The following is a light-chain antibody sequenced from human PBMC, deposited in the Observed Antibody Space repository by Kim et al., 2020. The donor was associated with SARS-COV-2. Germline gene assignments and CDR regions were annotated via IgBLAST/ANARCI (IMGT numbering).Light chain of an antibody. CDR1: SSNIGAGYD. J-gene: IGLJ1*01. CDR2: SNG. CDR3: QSYDSSLSGYV. Sequence: QSALTQPPSVSGAPGQTVTVSCIGSSSNIGAGYDVHWDQHLPTTPPKLLFYSNGNRPSGVPDRFSGSKSGTSASLAITGLQAEDEADYYCQSYDSSLSGYVFGSGTKVTVL. V-gene: IGLV1-40*01.